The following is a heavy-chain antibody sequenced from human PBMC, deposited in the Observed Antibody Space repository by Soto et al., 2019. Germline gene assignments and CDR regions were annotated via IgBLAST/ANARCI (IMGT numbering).Heavy chain of an antibody. J-gene: IGHJ6*02. CDR2: IIPIFGTA. CDR3: ARQRVNYDSALLRGMDV. Sequence: QVQLVQSGAEVKKPGSSVKVSCKASGGTFSSYAISWVRQAPGQGLEWMGGIIPIFGTANYAQKFQGRVTINADESTSTAYMELSSLRSEDTAVYYCARQRVNYDSALLRGMDVWGQGTTVTVSS. V-gene: IGHV1-69*01. CDR1: GGTFSSYA. D-gene: IGHD3-3*01.